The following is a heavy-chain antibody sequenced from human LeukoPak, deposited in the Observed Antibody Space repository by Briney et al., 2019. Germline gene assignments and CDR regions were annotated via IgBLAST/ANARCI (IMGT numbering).Heavy chain of an antibody. CDR1: GYTFTGYY. J-gene: IGHJ4*02. D-gene: IGHD2-15*01. CDR2: INPNSGGT. CDR3: ARVYCSGGSCYSDY. V-gene: IGHV1-2*06. Sequence: ASVKVSCKASGYTFTGYYVHWVRQAPGQGLEWMGRINPNSGGTNYAQKFQGRVTMTRDTSISIAYMELSRLRSDDTAVYYCARVYCSGGSCYSDYWGQGTLVTVSS.